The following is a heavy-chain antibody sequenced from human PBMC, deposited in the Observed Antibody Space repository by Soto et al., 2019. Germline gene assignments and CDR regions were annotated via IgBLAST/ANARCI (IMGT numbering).Heavy chain of an antibody. CDR3: ARTRDTHINDYLAWDV. Sequence: SETLSLTCTVSGASVSSLTHYWNWSRQSPGKGLEWIGFVYYSGITNYSPSLKSRVTRSLDTSKDQFSLRLTSVTAADTAVYYCARTRDTHINDYLAWDVCVEGSPVT. J-gene: IGHJ6*02. CDR1: GASVSSLTHY. CDR2: VYYSGIT. V-gene: IGHV4-61*01. D-gene: IGHD5-12*01.